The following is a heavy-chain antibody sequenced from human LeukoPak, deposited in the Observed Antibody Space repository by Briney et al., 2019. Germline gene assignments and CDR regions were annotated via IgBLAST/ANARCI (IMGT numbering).Heavy chain of an antibody. Sequence: GGSLRLSCAASGFTFSIYSMNWVRQGPGKGLEWVSYISSGGSTIYYADSVRGRFTVSRDNAKNSLYLEMNSLRAEDTAVYYCARGEQEMATMSIDYWGQGSLFTVSS. CDR2: ISSGGSTI. CDR1: GFTFSIYS. D-gene: IGHD5-24*01. V-gene: IGHV3-48*01. J-gene: IGHJ4*02. CDR3: ARGEQEMATMSIDY.